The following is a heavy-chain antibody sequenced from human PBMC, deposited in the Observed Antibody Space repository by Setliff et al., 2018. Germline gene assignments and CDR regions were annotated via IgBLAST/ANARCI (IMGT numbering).Heavy chain of an antibody. Sequence: GGSLRLSCEASGFTFSGYSMKWVRHAPGKGLEWVSYTSSSSHIISYADSVKGRFTISRENAKNSRYLQMNSLRAEDTAVYFCARGYYYDSRGYYDLLAAYYWGQGTLVTVSS. CDR3: ARGYYYDSRGYYDLLAAYY. V-gene: IGHV3-48*01. CDR1: GFTFSGYS. D-gene: IGHD3-22*01. CDR2: TSSSSHII. J-gene: IGHJ4*02.